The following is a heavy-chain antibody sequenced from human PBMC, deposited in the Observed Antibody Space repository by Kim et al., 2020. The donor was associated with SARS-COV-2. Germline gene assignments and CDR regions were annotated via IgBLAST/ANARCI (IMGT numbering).Heavy chain of an antibody. Sequence: SETLSLTCTVSGGPISPYYWTWVRQPPGKGLEWIGYIYYTGGTNYNPSLRSRVTISLDTSKNQFSLQLTSVTAADTAVYFCARGGYNRPSDLWGQGALVTVSS. J-gene: IGHJ5*02. CDR1: GGPISPYY. D-gene: IGHD1-1*01. CDR3: ARGGYNRPSDL. CDR2: IYYTGGT. V-gene: IGHV4-59*13.